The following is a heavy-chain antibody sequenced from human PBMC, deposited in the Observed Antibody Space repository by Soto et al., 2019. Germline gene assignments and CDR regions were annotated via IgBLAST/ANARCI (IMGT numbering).Heavy chain of an antibody. J-gene: IGHJ4*02. CDR2: ISGSGGST. CDR3: AKDNGYGDYEDYFDY. CDR1: GFTFSSYA. D-gene: IGHD4-17*01. Sequence: GGSLRLSCAASGFTFSSYAMSWVRQAPGKGLEWVSAISGSGGSTYYANSVKGRFTISRDNSKNTLYLQMNSLRAEDTAVYYCAKDNGYGDYEDYFDYWGQGTLVTVSS. V-gene: IGHV3-23*01.